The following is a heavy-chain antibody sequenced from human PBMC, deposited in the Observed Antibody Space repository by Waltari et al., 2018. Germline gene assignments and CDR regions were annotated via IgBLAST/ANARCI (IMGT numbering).Heavy chain of an antibody. V-gene: IGHV1-3*01. J-gene: IGHJ3*02. CDR2: INAGNGNT. CDR3: ARGRGKRGAFDI. Sequence: QVQLVQSGAEVKKPGASVKVSCKASGYTFTSYAMHWVRQAPGQRLEWMGWINAGNGNTKYSQKFQGRVTITRDTSASTAYMELSSLRSEDTAVYYCARGRGKRGAFDIWGQGTMVTVSS. CDR1: GYTFTSYA.